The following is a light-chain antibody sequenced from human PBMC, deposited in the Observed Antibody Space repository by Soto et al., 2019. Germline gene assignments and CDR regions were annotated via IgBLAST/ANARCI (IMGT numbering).Light chain of an antibody. J-gene: IGLJ1*01. CDR1: SSDVGGYNY. CDR3: SSYTASSTRV. Sequence: QSALTQPASVSGSPGQSITISCTGTSSDVGGYNYVSWYQQHPGKAPKLMLFDFSHRPLGVSNRFSASKSGNTASLTISGLQPEDEADYYCSSYTASSTRVFGTGTKVTVL. CDR2: DFS. V-gene: IGLV2-14*01.